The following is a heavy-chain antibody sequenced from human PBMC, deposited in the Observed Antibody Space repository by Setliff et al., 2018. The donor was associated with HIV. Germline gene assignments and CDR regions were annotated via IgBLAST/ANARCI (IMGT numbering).Heavy chain of an antibody. CDR1: GGSLDNYY. D-gene: IGHD6-13*01. CDR2: VYYSGST. CDR3: ARHRDPPGTSWIYYYYYMDL. V-gene: IGHV4-59*08. Sequence: SETLSLTCAVYGGSLDNYYWTWIRQPPGKGLEWIGYVYYSGSTNYNPSLKSRLTISVDTSKNHVSLRLSSVTAADTGVYYCARHRDPPGTSWIYYYYYMDLWGEGTTVTVSS. J-gene: IGHJ6*03.